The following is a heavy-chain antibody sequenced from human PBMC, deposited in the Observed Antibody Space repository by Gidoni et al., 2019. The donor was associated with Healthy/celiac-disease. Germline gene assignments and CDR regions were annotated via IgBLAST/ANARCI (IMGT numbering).Heavy chain of an antibody. D-gene: IGHD7-27*01. CDR2: IYYSGST. V-gene: IGHV4-39*07. J-gene: IGHJ6*02. CDR1: GGSRSSSSYY. CDR3: AGITGATIGYYYYGMDV. Sequence: QLQLQESGPGLVKPSETLSLTCTVSGGSRSSSSYYWGWIRQPPGKGLEWIGSIYYSGSTYYNPSLKSRVTISVDTSKNQFSLKLSSVTAADTAVYYCAGITGATIGYYYYGMDVWGQGTTVTVSS.